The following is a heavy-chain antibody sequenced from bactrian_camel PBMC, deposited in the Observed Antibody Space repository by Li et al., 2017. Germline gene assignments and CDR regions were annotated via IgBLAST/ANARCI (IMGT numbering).Heavy chain of an antibody. V-gene: IGHV3-2*01. D-gene: IGHD1*01. J-gene: IGHJ4*01. CDR3: AQINVACVGYNPLAKSYKY. CDR2: IRTDGSN. Sequence: VQLVESGGGSVQAGGSLRLSCRAIGFTFSTTYMTWVRQAPGKGLEWVSSIRTDGSNYYTDSAKGRFTISRDNAKNTLYLQLNSLKTEDTAMCYCAQINVACVGYNPLAKSYKYWG. CDR1: GFTFSTTY.